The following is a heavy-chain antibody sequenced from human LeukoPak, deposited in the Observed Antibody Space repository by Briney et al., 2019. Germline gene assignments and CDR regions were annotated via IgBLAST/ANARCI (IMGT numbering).Heavy chain of an antibody. CDR2: IWYDGSQR. Sequence: PGGSLRLSCAASGFTFSGYPIHWVRQSPGRGLEWVAVIWYDGSQRYYADSVKGRFAISRDDSQNTIYLQMDSLRAEDTAVYYCATSSPRNYFDHWGQGTLVTVSS. V-gene: IGHV3-30*09. D-gene: IGHD1-14*01. CDR3: ATSSPRNYFDH. CDR1: GFTFSGYP. J-gene: IGHJ4*02.